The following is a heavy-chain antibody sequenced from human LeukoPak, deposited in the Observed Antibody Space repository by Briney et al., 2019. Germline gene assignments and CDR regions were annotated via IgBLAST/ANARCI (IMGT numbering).Heavy chain of an antibody. J-gene: IGHJ4*02. Sequence: GGSLRLSCAASGFTFSNYPMHWVRQAPGKGLEWVAVTSSDERNKHYSGSVKGRFTISRDNSKSTLYLQMSSLRPEDTAVYYCAKDLRLWSGYSNDYWGQGTLVTVSS. CDR3: AKDLRLWSGYSNDY. CDR1: GFTFSNYP. D-gene: IGHD3-3*01. V-gene: IGHV3-30-3*02. CDR2: TSSDERNK.